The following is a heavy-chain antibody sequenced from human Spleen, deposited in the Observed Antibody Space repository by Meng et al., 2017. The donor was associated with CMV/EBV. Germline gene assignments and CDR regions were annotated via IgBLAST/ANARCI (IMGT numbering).Heavy chain of an antibody. Sequence: SETLSLTCTVSGGSISSYYWSWIRQPPGKRLEWIGYTYYTGSTNYNPSLKSRVTISVDTSKNQFSLKLSSVTAADTAVYYCARRSVAVAGKYFDHWGQGTLVTVSS. CDR2: TYYTGST. CDR3: ARRSVAVAGKYFDH. D-gene: IGHD6-19*01. V-gene: IGHV4-59*01. J-gene: IGHJ4*02. CDR1: GGSISSYY.